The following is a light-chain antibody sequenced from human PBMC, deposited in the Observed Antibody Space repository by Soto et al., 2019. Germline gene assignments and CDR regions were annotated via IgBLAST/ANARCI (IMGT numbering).Light chain of an antibody. V-gene: IGKV1-5*01. CDR2: DAS. J-gene: IGKJ4*01. CDR3: QQYNSYS. CDR1: QSISSW. Sequence: DIQMTQSPSTLSASVVDRVTITCRASQSISSWLAWYQQKPGKAPKLLIDDASSLESGVPSRFSGSGSGTEFTLTISSLQPDDFATYYCQQYNSYSFGGGTKVEIK.